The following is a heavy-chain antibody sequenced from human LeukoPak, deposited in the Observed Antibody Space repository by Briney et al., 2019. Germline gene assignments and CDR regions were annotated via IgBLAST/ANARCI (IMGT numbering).Heavy chain of an antibody. J-gene: IGHJ3*02. Sequence: GRSLRLSCAASGFTFSSYGMHWVRQAPGKGLEWVAVLSYDGSNKYYADSVKGRFTISRDNFKNTLYLQMNSLRAEDTAVYYCAKGEFIYDFWSGYSDDAFDIWGQGTMVTVSS. D-gene: IGHD3-3*01. CDR1: GFTFSSYG. CDR3: AKGEFIYDFWSGYSDDAFDI. V-gene: IGHV3-30*18. CDR2: LSYDGSNK.